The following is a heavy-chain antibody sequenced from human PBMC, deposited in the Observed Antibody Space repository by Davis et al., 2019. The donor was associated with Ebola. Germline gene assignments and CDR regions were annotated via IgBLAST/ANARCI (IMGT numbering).Heavy chain of an antibody. J-gene: IGHJ5*02. Sequence: ASVKVSCKASGYTFTSYALHWVRQAPGQRLEWMGWINAGNGNTKYSQKFRGRVTMTEDTSTDTAYMELSSLRSEDTAVYYCATLGCSSTSCYSNWFDPWGQGTLVTVSS. CDR3: ATLGCSSTSCYSNWFDP. CDR2: INAGNGNT. V-gene: IGHV1-3*01. CDR1: GYTFTSYA. D-gene: IGHD2-2*01.